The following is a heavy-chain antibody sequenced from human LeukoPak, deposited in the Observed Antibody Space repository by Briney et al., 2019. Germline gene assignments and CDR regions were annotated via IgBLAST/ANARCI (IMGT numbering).Heavy chain of an antibody. J-gene: IGHJ4*02. CDR1: GCTFTSYG. Sequence: GASVKVSCKASGCTFTSYGISWVRQAPGQGLEWMGWISAYNGNTNYAQKLQGRVTMTTDTSTSTAYMELRSLRSDDTAVYYCASSRSANYDSSGYYSFDYWGQGTLVTVSS. CDR3: ASSRSANYDSSGYYSFDY. V-gene: IGHV1-18*01. D-gene: IGHD3-22*01. CDR2: ISAYNGNT.